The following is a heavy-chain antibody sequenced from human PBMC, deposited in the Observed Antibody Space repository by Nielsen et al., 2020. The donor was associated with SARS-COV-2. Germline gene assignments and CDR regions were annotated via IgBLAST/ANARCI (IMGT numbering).Heavy chain of an antibody. V-gene: IGHV1-18*01. CDR1: GYTFTSYG. J-gene: IGHJ4*02. Sequence: ASVKVSCKASGYTFTSYGISWVRQAPGQGLEWMGWISAYNGNTNYAQKLQGRVTMTTDTSTSTAYMELRNLRSDDTAVYYCAREAGYDILTGYTEADYWGQGTLVTVSS. CDR3: AREAGYDILTGYTEADY. CDR2: ISAYNGNT. D-gene: IGHD3-9*01.